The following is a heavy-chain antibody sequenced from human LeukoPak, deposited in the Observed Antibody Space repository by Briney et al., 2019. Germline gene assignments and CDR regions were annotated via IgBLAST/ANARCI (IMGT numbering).Heavy chain of an antibody. D-gene: IGHD3-22*01. Sequence: SVKVSCKASGGTFSSYAVSWVRHAPGQGLEWMGGIIPIFGTANYAQKFQGRVTITADESTSTAYMELSSLRSEDTAVYYCATPTNYYDSSGYYSFDYWGQGTLVTVSS. CDR2: IIPIFGTA. J-gene: IGHJ4*02. CDR3: ATPTNYYDSSGYYSFDY. CDR1: GGTFSSYA. V-gene: IGHV1-69*01.